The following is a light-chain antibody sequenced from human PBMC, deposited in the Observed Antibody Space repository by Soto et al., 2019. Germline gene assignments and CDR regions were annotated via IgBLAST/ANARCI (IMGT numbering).Light chain of an antibody. CDR1: SSNTGNNY. CDR2: RND. V-gene: IGLV1-47*01. J-gene: IGLJ3*02. CDR3: AVWDDILRGPL. Sequence: QSVLTQPPSASGTPGQGVTISCSGSSSNTGNNYVYWYQHLPGTAPKLLIYRNDQRPSGVPDRFSGSKSGTSASLAISGLRSEDEADYYCAVWDDILRGPLFGGGTKLPVL.